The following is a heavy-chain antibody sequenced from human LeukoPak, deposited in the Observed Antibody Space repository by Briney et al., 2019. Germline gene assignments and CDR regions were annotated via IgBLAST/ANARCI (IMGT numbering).Heavy chain of an antibody. V-gene: IGHV4-34*01. Sequence: PSETLSLTCAVYGGSFSGYYWSRILQPPGKGLEWIGEINHSGSTNYNSSLKSRVTISVDTSKNQFSLKLSSVTAADTAVYYCARVSYYGSSTWGQGTLVTVSS. CDR1: GGSFSGYY. CDR3: ARVSYYGSST. D-gene: IGHD3-10*01. CDR2: INHSGST. J-gene: IGHJ5*02.